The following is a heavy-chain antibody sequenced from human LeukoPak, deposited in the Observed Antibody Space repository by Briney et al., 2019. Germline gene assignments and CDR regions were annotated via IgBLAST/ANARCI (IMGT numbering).Heavy chain of an antibody. CDR3: ARDLGYNYDY. D-gene: IGHD5-24*01. V-gene: IGHV4-59*01. Sequence: PSETLSLTCTVFGGSISSYYWSWIRQPPGKGLEWIGYIYYSGSTNYNPSLKSRVTISVDTSKNQFSLKLSSVTAADTAVYYCARDLGYNYDYWGQGTLVTVSS. CDR2: IYYSGST. J-gene: IGHJ4*02. CDR1: GGSISSYY.